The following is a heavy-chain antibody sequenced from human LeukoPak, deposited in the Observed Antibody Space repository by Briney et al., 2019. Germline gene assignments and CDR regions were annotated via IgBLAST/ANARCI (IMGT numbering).Heavy chain of an antibody. V-gene: IGHV3-30*02. CDR3: AKGGYYFDY. J-gene: IGHJ4*02. CDR1: GLTFSTFG. CDR2: IRFDGSNR. Sequence: GGSLRLSCAASGLTFSTFGMHWVRQAQGKGLEWVAFIRFDGSNRYYAESLKGRFTISRDNSKNTLYLQMNSLRAEDTAIYFCAKGGYYFDYWGQGALVIVSS.